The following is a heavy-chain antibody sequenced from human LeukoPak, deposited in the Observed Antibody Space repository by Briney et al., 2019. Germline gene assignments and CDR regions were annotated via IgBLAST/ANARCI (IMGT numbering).Heavy chain of an antibody. J-gene: IGHJ4*02. CDR2: ISWNSGSI. CDR3: AKGTDNWNSPLDY. V-gene: IGHV3-9*01. CDR1: GFTFDDYA. D-gene: IGHD1-7*01. Sequence: GGSLRLSCAASGFTFDDYAMHWARQAPGKGLEWVSGISWNSGSIGYADSVKGRFTISRDNAKNSLYLQMNSLRAEDTALYYCAKGTDNWNSPLDYWGQGTLVTVSS.